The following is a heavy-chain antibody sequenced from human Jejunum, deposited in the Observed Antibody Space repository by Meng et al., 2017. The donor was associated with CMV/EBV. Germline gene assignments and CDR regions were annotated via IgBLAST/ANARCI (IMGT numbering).Heavy chain of an antibody. CDR1: GVSFSTAG. Sequence: AAAGVSFSTAGSHWVRQARGKVLEWVEFIDDRGSNTWYRDSVKGLFTISRDDSKNTAYLQLNSLKPEDTAVYYCTRGGSGWYFDHWGQGTLVTVSS. CDR3: TRGGSGWYFDH. V-gene: IGHV3-33*01. D-gene: IGHD6-19*01. CDR2: IDDRGSNT. J-gene: IGHJ4*02.